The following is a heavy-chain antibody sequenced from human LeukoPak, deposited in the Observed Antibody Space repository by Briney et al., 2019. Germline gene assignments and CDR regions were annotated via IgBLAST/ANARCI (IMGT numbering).Heavy chain of an antibody. CDR3: ATPSGGY. CDR2: IYSDGDT. J-gene: IGHJ4*02. Sequence: ETLSLTCTVSGGSISSSSYYWGWIRQPPGKGLEWVSVIYSDGDTSYADSVKGRFTISRDISKNTLYLQMNSLRAEDTAVYYCATPSGGYWGQGTLVTVSS. V-gene: IGHV3-66*01. D-gene: IGHD6-25*01. CDR1: GGSISSSSYY.